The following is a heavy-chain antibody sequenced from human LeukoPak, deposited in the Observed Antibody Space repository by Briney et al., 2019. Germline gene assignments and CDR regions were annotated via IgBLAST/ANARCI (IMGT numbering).Heavy chain of an antibody. CDR2: TYYRSTWGT. J-gene: IGHJ3*02. CDR3: ARGTRALWNGDVFDI. CDR1: GDSVSSNSAA. V-gene: IGHV6-1*01. Sequence: SQILSLTCGISGDSVSSNSAAWNWIRQSPSRGLEWLGRTYYRSTWGTQYAVSVKSRISINPDTSKNQFSLQLNSVTPDDTAVYYCARGTRALWNGDVFDIWGQGTMVTVSS. D-gene: IGHD1-1*01.